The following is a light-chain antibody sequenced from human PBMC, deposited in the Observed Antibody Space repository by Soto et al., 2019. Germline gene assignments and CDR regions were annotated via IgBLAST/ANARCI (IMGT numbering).Light chain of an antibody. CDR2: GAS. J-gene: IGKJ5*01. CDR1: QSVTSTY. V-gene: IGKV3-20*01. CDR3: QQYGSSHT. Sequence: EVVLTQSPGTLSLSPGERATLSCRSSQSVTSTYLAWYQQKRGQATRLLIYGASSRAIGLPDRFSGSVSGSDFILTINRLEPEDFAVYYCQQYGSSHTFGQGTRLENK.